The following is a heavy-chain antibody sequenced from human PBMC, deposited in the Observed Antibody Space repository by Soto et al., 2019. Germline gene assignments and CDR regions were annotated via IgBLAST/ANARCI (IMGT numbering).Heavy chain of an antibody. J-gene: IGHJ6*02. Sequence: SVKVSCKASRGTFSSYAISWVRQAPGQGLEWMGGIIPIFGTANYAQKFQGRVTITADESTSTAYMELSSLRSEDTAVYYCARGQDSSGPSAVYYYYVMDVWG. CDR3: ARGQDSSGPSAVYYYYVMDV. CDR1: RGTFSSYA. D-gene: IGHD3-22*01. V-gene: IGHV1-69*13. CDR2: IIPIFGTA.